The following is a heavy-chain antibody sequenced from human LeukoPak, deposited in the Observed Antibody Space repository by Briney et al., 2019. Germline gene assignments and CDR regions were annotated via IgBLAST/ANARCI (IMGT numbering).Heavy chain of an antibody. V-gene: IGHV4-4*07. CDR1: GGSISIYY. Sequence: PSETLSLTCTVSGGSISIYYWSWIRQPAGKGLEWIGRIYTSGSTNYNPSLKSRVTMSVDTSKNQFSLKLSSVTAADTAVYYCAREGRWLQLGNDYWGQGTLVTVSS. D-gene: IGHD5-24*01. CDR2: IYTSGST. CDR3: AREGRWLQLGNDY. J-gene: IGHJ4*02.